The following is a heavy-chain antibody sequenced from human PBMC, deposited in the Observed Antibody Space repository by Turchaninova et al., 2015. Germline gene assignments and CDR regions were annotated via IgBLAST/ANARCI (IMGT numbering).Heavy chain of an antibody. CDR2: IYHSGST. J-gene: IGHJ6*03. CDR3: ARHCSGGNCYQYYYMDV. CDR1: GSPISNDYY. Sequence: QVKLQESGPGLVKPSETLSLTCAVSGSPISNDYYWGWIGRPPGKGVECIGNIYHSGSTYYTPSRKSRVSISVDTSKNQFSLKLSSVTAADTAVYYCARHCSGGNCYQYYYMDVWGKGTAVTVSS. V-gene: IGHV4-38-2*01. D-gene: IGHD2-15*01.